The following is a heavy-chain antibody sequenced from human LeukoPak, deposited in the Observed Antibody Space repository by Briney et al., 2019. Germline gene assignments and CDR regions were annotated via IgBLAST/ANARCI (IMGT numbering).Heavy chain of an antibody. V-gene: IGHV3-23*01. CDR1: GFTFTSYG. CDR2: ISGSGGST. Sequence: PGGSLRLSCAASGFTFTSYGMSWVRQAPGKGLEWVSAISGSGGSTYYADSVKGRFTISRDNSKNTLYLQMNSLRAEDTALYYCAKTALGEVAVSFRKYYLDYWGQGTLATVSS. CDR3: AKTALGEVAVSFRKYYLDY. J-gene: IGHJ4*02. D-gene: IGHD6-19*01.